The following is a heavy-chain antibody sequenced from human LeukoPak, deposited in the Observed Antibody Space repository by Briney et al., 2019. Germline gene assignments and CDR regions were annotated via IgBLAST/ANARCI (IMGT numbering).Heavy chain of an antibody. V-gene: IGHV3-23*01. CDR1: GFSFSNYA. CDR2: IIASSGDT. CDR3: AKGGYDYFEIGYFDS. J-gene: IGHJ4*02. Sequence: PGGSLRLSCAASGFSFSNYAMNWVRQAPGKGLEWVSLIIASSGDTFYADAVKGRFSISRDSSKNTLYLQMNSLRAEDSGLYYCAKGGYDYFEIGYFDSWGQGTLLTVSS. D-gene: IGHD5-12*01.